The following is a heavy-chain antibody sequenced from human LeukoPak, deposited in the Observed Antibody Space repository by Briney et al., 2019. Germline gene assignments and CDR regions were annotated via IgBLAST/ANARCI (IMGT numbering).Heavy chain of an antibody. D-gene: IGHD5-12*01. CDR1: GGSISSGSYY. V-gene: IGHV4-61*02. CDR2: IYTSGST. Sequence: PSETLSLTCTVSGGSISSGSYYWSWIRQPAGKGLEWIGRIYTSGSTNYNPSLKSRVTISVDTSKNQFSLKLSSVTAADTAVYYCAGGYDPDSFDCWGQGTLVTVSS. J-gene: IGHJ4*02. CDR3: AGGYDPDSFDC.